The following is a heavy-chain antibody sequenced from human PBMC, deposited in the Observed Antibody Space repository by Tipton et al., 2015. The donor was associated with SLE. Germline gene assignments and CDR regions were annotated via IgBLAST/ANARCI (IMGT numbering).Heavy chain of an antibody. V-gene: IGHV4-38-2*01. J-gene: IGHJ4*02. CDR2: IYSNGYT. CDR3: ARHWGLSEPVDY. D-gene: IGHD3-16*01. CDR1: GYSISSAYY. Sequence: TLSLTCAVSGYSISSAYYWGWIRLPPGKGLEWFGSIYSNGYTYHNPSLKSRVTISLDTSKNQFSLKLSSATAADTAMYYCARHWGLSEPVDYWGQGTLVTVSS.